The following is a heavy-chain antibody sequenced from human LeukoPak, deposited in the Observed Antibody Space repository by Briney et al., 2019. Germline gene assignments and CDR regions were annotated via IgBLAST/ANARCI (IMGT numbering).Heavy chain of an antibody. V-gene: IGHV3-30*02. CDR2: IQYDGSKK. CDR3: ATSPSATFDY. CDR1: GFTFSSNG. D-gene: IGHD1-26*01. Sequence: GGSLRLSCVASGFTFSSNGMHWVRQAPGKGLEWVTFIQYDGSKKYYADSVKGRFTISRDNSKNTLYLQMNSLRAEDTAVYYCATSPSATFDYWGQGTLVTVSS. J-gene: IGHJ4*02.